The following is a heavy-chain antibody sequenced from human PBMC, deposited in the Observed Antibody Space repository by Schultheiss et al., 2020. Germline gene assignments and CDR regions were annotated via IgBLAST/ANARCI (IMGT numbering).Heavy chain of an antibody. V-gene: IGHV3-30*18. D-gene: IGHD1-26*01. CDR1: GFTFSSYS. CDR3: VKGALDSGSYIGSYILDY. Sequence: GGSLRLSCAASGFTFSSYSMNWVRQAPGKGLEWVAVISYDGTNKYYADSAKGRFTISRDNSKNTLYQQMNSLRPEDTAVYYCVKGALDSGSYIGSYILDYWGQGAMVTVSS. J-gene: IGHJ4*02. CDR2: ISYDGTNK.